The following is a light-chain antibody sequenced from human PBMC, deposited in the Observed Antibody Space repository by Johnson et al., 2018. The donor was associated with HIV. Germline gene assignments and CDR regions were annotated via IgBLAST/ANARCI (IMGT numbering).Light chain of an antibody. CDR3: GTWDSSLSAGGV. CDR1: SSNIGNNY. CDR2: EDY. J-gene: IGLJ1*01. V-gene: IGLV1-51*02. Sequence: QSVLSQPPSVSAAPGQKVTISCSGSSSNIGNNYVSWYQHLPGTAPKLLIYEDYKRPSGIPDRFSGSRSGTSATLGITGLQTGDEADYYCGTWDSSLSAGGVFGTGTKVTVL.